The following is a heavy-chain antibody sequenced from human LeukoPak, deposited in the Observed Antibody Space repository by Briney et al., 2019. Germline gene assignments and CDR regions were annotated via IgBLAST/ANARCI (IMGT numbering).Heavy chain of an antibody. CDR2: ISGSGVNT. CDR3: AKDRATVVTWGFDY. V-gene: IGHV3-23*01. Sequence: PGGSLRLSCAASGFTFSNYAMTWVRQAPGKGLEWVSAISGSGVNTYYADSVKGRFTISRDNSKNALFLQMNSLRAEDTAIYYCAKDRATVVTWGFDYWGQGTLVTVSS. J-gene: IGHJ4*02. CDR1: GFTFSNYA. D-gene: IGHD4-23*01.